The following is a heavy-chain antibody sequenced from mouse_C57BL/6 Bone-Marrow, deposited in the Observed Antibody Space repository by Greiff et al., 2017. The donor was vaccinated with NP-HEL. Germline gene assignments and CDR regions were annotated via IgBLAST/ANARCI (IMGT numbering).Heavy chain of an antibody. D-gene: IGHD2-2*01. CDR3: ARVSTMVKWFAY. J-gene: IGHJ3*01. V-gene: IGHV1-59*01. CDR1: GYTFTSYW. CDR2: LDPSDSYT. Sequence: VQLQQPGAELVRPGTSVKLSCKASGYTFTSYWMHWVKQRPGQGLEWIGVLDPSDSYTNYNQKLKGKATLTVDTSSSTAYMQLRIRTSEDSAVYYGARVSTMVKWFAYWGQGTLVTVSA.